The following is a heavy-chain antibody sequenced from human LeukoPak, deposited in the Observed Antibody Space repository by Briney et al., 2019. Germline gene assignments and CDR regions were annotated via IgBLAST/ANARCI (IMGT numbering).Heavy chain of an antibody. CDR3: ARGEYQLHLYYYYYYMDV. CDR2: IIPIFGTA. CDR1: GGTFSSYA. Sequence: GASVKVSCKASGGTFSSYAISWVRQAPGQGLEWMGGIIPIFGTANYAQKFQGRVTITTDESTSTAYMELGSLRSEDTAVYYCARGEYQLHLYYYYYYMDVWGKGTTVTVSS. V-gene: IGHV1-69*05. D-gene: IGHD2-2*01. J-gene: IGHJ6*03.